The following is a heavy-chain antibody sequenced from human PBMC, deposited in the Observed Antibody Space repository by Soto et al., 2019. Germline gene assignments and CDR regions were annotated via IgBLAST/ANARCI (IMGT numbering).Heavy chain of an antibody. J-gene: IGHJ5*02. D-gene: IGHD3-10*01. V-gene: IGHV1-18*01. CDR3: ARDYGFGELFDP. CDR1: GYTFTSYG. Sequence: QVQLVQSGAEVKKPGASVKVSCKASGYTFTSYGISWVRQAPGQGLERMGWISAYNGNTNYAQKLQGRVTMTADTSTSTAYKELRCLRSDDTAVYYCARDYGFGELFDPWGQGTLVTVSS. CDR2: ISAYNGNT.